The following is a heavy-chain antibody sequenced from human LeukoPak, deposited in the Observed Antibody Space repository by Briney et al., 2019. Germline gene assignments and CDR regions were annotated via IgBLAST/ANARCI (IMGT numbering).Heavy chain of an antibody. J-gene: IGHJ4*02. CDR1: GYTFTSYY. D-gene: IGHD3-9*01. CDR3: ARGDDILTGYPYYFDY. Sequence: ASVKVSCKASGYTFTSYYMHWVRQAPGQGLEWMGWISAYNGNTNYAQKLQGRVTMTTDTSTSTAYMELRSLRSDDTAVYYCARGDDILTGYPYYFDYWGQGTLVTVSS. V-gene: IGHV1-18*04. CDR2: ISAYNGNT.